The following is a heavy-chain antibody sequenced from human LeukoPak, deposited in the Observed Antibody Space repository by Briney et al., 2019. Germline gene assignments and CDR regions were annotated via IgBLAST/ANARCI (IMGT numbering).Heavy chain of an antibody. CDR2: IYYSGST. J-gene: IGHJ4*02. CDR1: GGSISSYY. Sequence: SETLSLTGTVSGGSISSYYWSWIRQPPGKGLEWIGYIYYSGSTNYNPSLKSRVTISVDTSKNQFSLKLSSVTAADTAVYYCARGDGRITIFGVVTQDYWGQGTLVTVSS. CDR3: ARGDGRITIFGVVTQDY. V-gene: IGHV4-59*08. D-gene: IGHD3-3*01.